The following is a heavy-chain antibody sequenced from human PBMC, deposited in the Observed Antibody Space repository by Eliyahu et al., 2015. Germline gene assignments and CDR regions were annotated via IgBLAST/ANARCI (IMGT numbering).Heavy chain of an antibody. CDR1: GFTXSXYA. D-gene: IGHD6-19*01. J-gene: IGHJ4*02. CDR3: AKTIIDSGWYWGFDY. V-gene: IGHV3-23*01. Sequence: EVQLLESGGGLVQPGGSLRLSCAASGFTXSXYAMSWVRQAPGKGLEWVSAISXSGGSTYYADSVKGRFTISRDNSKNTLYLQMNSLRAEDTAVYYCAKTIIDSGWYWGFDYWGQGTLVTVSS. CDR2: ISXSGGST.